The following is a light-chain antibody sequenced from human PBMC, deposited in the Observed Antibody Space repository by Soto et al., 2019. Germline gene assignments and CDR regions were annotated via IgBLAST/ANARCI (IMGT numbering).Light chain of an antibody. J-gene: IGKJ3*01. CDR1: PDIRNY. CDR2: AAS. Sequence: DIQMTQSPSSLSASVGDRVTMTCRASPDIRNYVAWYQQKPGEVPKLLIYAASTLQSGVPARFSGGGFGADFTLTIASLRPEDVATYYCQRYHSALLTCGPGPTVDLK. V-gene: IGKV1-27*01. CDR3: QRYHSALLT.